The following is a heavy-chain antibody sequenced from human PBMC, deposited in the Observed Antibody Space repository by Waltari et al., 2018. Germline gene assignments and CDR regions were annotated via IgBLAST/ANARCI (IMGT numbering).Heavy chain of an antibody. CDR1: GFTFNTYW. Sequence: EVQLVASGGGLVRPGGSLRLSFAASGFTFNTYWIHWVRQAPGKGLVWVARINSEGSLISYAASVKGRFTISRDNAKNTLYLQMNSLRAEDTAVYYCARGGGSLDYWGQGTQVTVSS. V-gene: IGHV3-74*01. D-gene: IGHD3-10*01. CDR2: INSEGSLI. J-gene: IGHJ4*02. CDR3: ARGGGSLDY.